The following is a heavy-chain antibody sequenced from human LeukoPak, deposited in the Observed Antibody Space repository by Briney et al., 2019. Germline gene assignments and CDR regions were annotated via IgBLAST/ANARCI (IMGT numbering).Heavy chain of an antibody. CDR3: ARERGSYYFDY. Sequence: GGSLRLSCAASGFTFSSYGMHWVRQAPGKGLEWMAVIWYDGSNKYYADSVKGRFTISRDNSKNTLYLQMNSLRADDTAVYYCARERGSYYFDYWGQGTLVTVSS. CDR1: GFTFSSYG. D-gene: IGHD1-26*01. V-gene: IGHV3-33*01. J-gene: IGHJ4*02. CDR2: IWYDGSNK.